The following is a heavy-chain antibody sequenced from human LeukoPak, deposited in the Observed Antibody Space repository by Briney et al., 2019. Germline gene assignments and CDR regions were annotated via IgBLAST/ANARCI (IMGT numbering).Heavy chain of an antibody. Sequence: SETLSLTCTVSGGSISSYYWSWIRQPPGKGLEWIGYIYYSGSTNYNPSLKSRVTISVDTSKNQFSLKVSSVTAADTAVYYCVRAVAATGIDFWGQGTLVTVSS. CDR3: VRAVAATGIDF. CDR2: IYYSGST. V-gene: IGHV4-59*01. D-gene: IGHD6-19*01. J-gene: IGHJ4*02. CDR1: GGSISSYY.